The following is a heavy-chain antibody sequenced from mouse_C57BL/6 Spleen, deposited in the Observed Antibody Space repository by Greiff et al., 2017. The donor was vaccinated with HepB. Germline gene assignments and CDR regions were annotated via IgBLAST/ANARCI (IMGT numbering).Heavy chain of an antibody. CDR2: ITVNSDNYGA. CDR3: SSGPPCGSLDC. D-gene: IGHD1-1*01. V-gene: IGHV13-2*01. CDR1: GFTFSNYR. J-gene: IGHJ2*01. Sequence: VQLVETGGGLVRPGNSLKLSCVTSGFTFSNYRMHWLRQPPGKRLEWMAVITVNSDNYGANHAESVKGRFAISRADSKSSFYLEMNRLREEDAANYFGSSGPPCGSLDCWGQGTTLTVSS.